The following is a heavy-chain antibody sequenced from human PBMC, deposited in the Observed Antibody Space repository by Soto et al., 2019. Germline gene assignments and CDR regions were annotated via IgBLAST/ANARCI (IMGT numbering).Heavy chain of an antibody. Sequence: PGGSLRLSCAASGFTFSSYSMNWVRQAPGKGLEWVSSISSSSSYIYYADSVKGRFTISRDNAKNSLYLQMNSLRAEDTAVYYCARCYYDSSGYYPNAFDIWGPGTMVTVSS. CDR1: GFTFSSYS. CDR3: ARCYYDSSGYYPNAFDI. V-gene: IGHV3-21*01. CDR2: ISSSSSYI. J-gene: IGHJ3*02. D-gene: IGHD3-22*01.